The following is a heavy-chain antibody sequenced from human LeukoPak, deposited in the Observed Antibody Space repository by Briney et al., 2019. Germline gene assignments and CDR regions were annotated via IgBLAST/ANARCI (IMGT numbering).Heavy chain of an antibody. CDR1: GYTFTGYY. D-gene: IGHD6-13*01. V-gene: IGHV1-2*02. Sequence: ASVKVSFKASGYTFTGYYMHGVRQAPGQGLEWMGWINPNSGGTNYAQKFQGRVTMTRDTSISTAYMELSRLRSDDTAAYYCARSPGKSSSPYSGQASLVTLSS. CDR2: INPNSGGT. J-gene: IGHJ4*02. CDR3: ARSPGKSSSPY.